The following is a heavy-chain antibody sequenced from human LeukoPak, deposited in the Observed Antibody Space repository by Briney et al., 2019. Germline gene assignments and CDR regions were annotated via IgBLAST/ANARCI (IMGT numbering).Heavy chain of an antibody. V-gene: IGHV1-69*05. Sequence: SVKVSCKASGGTFNNFVISWLRQAPGQGIEWMGGVVPIFDTVIYAQNFQGRVTITTDESTYTACMELSSLRSEDTAVYFCASPGLDGDYVGYFDSWGQGTLVSVSS. CDR1: GGTFNNFV. J-gene: IGHJ4*02. CDR2: VVPIFDTV. D-gene: IGHD4-17*01. CDR3: ASPGLDGDYVGYFDS.